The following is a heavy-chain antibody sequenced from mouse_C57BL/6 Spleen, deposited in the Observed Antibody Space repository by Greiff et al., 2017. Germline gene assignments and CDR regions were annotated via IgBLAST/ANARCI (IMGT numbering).Heavy chain of an antibody. CDR1: GYTFTSYG. D-gene: IGHD2-1*01. CDR2: IYPRSGNT. J-gene: IGHJ4*01. CDR3: ESCGNYRAMDY. Sequence: QVQLQQSGAELARPGASVKLSCKASGYTFTSYGISWVKQRTGQGLEWIGEIYPRSGNTYYNEKFKGKATLTADKASSTAYMELRSLTSEDSAVYFCESCGNYRAMDYGGQGTSVTVSS. V-gene: IGHV1-81*01.